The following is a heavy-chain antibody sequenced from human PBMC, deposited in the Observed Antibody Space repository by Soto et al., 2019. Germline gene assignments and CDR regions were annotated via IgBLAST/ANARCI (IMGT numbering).Heavy chain of an antibody. Sequence: PSGTLSLTCTVFGASVISGTYDWSWLRQAPGKGLEWVGHIYYTGSTNYNPDTSKNQFSLQLNSVTPEDTAVYYCARGRMRPTDTAMGCGFDPWGQGTLVTVSS. V-gene: IGHV4-61*01. CDR3: ARGRMRPTDTAMGCGFDP. D-gene: IGHD5-18*01. J-gene: IGHJ5*02. CDR1: GASVISGTYD. CDR2: IYYTGST.